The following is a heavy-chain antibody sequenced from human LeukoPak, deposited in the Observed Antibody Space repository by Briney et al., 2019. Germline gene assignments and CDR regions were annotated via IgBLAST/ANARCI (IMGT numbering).Heavy chain of an antibody. CDR2: IRYDGSNK. CDR3: AKDSRIPSMVRGVITRWFDP. Sequence: GGSLRLSCAASGFTFSSYGMHWVRQAPGKGLEWVAFIRYDGSNKYYADSVKGRFTIPRDNSKNTLYLQMNSLRAEDTAVYYCAKDSRIPSMVRGVITRWFDPWGQGTLVTVSS. CDR1: GFTFSSYG. D-gene: IGHD3-10*01. J-gene: IGHJ5*02. V-gene: IGHV3-30*02.